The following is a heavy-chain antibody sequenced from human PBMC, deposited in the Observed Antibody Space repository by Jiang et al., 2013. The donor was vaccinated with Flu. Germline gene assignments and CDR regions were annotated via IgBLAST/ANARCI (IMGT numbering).Heavy chain of an antibody. CDR3: ARTAPSCSGGSCYFWFDP. J-gene: IGHJ5*02. D-gene: IGHD2-15*01. CDR2: IYHSGST. V-gene: IGHV4-30-2*01. Sequence: GPGLVKPSQTLSLTCAVSGGSISSGGYSWSWIRQPPGKGLEWIGYIYHSGSTYYNPSLKSRVTISVDRSKNQFSLKLSSVTAADTAVYYCARTAPSCSGGSCYFWFDP. CDR1: GGSISSGGYS.